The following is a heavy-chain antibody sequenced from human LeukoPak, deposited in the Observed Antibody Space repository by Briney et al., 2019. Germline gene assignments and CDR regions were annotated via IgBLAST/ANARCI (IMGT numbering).Heavy chain of an antibody. J-gene: IGHJ6*03. V-gene: IGHV3-21*04. CDR3: AKDTTVTTKWHYMDV. D-gene: IGHD4-17*01. Sequence: PGGSLRLSCAASGFTFSSYSMNWVRQAPGKGLEWVSSISSSSSYIYYADSVKGRFTISRDNAKNSLYLQMNSLRTEDTALYYCAKDTTVTTKWHYMDVWGKGTTVTVSS. CDR2: ISSSSSYI. CDR1: GFTFSSYS.